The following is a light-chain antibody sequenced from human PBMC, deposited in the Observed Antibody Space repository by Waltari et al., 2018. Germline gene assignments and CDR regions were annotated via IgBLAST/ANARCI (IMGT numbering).Light chain of an antibody. J-gene: IGKJ2*01. CDR1: QGVRTY. CDR2: AAS. V-gene: IGKV1-9*01. Sequence: DIQLTQSPSFLSASVGDRVTIPCRASQGVRTYLAWYQQKPGQAPKFLIYAASTLQSGVPSRFSGSGSGTECTLAISSLQPEDFATYYCQQLKSYPYTFGQGTKLEFK. CDR3: QQLKSYPYT.